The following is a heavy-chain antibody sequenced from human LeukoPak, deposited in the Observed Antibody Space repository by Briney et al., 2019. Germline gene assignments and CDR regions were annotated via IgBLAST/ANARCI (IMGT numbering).Heavy chain of an antibody. J-gene: IGHJ6*02. CDR2: ISAYNGNT. CDR1: GYTFTSYD. CDR3: ARDSVGARDSYYYYGMDV. V-gene: IGHV1-18*01. Sequence: ASVKVSCKASGYTFTSYDINWVRQATGQGLEWMGWISAYNGNTNYAQKLQGRVTMTTDTSTSTAYMELRSLRSDDTAVYYCARDSVGARDSYYYYGMDVWGQGTTVTVSS. D-gene: IGHD1-26*01.